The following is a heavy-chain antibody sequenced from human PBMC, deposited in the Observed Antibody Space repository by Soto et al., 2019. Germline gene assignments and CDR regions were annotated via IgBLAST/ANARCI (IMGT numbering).Heavy chain of an antibody. CDR2: ISGYNGNT. D-gene: IGHD3-22*01. Sequence: QVQLVQSGAEVKKPGASVKVSCKASGYTFTIYGISWVRQAPGQGLEWIGWISGYNGNTDYAQNLQDRFTLTTDASTSSVYMELRSLRSDDTAVYYCARVDYYDSSGYYGYWGQGTLITVSS. CDR1: GYTFTIYG. CDR3: ARVDYYDSSGYYGY. J-gene: IGHJ4*02. V-gene: IGHV1-18*04.